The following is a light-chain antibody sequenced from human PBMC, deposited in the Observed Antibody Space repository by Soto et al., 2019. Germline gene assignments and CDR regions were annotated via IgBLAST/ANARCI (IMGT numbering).Light chain of an antibody. J-gene: IGKJ1*01. CDR1: QSISSW. Sequence: DVQMTQSTSTVSDAVGERVTIACRASQSISSWLAWYQHKPGKATKLLIYKESSLESGVQLRFSGSGSGTEFTITISSMQRDDLETYYCKQYSTYSRTFGKGTKVDIK. CDR2: KES. CDR3: KQYSTYSRT. V-gene: IGKV1-5*03.